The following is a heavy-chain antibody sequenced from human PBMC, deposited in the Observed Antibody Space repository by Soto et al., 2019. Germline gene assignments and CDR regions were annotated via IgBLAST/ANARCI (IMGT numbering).Heavy chain of an antibody. J-gene: IGHJ5*02. CDR2: IDSGDGTT. D-gene: IGHD6-13*01. CDR1: GFDFGDYY. Sequence: GGSLRLSCTGSGFDFGDYYMSWIRQAPGKGLEWVSYIDSGDGTTYYTDSVKGRFTISRDNAKKTVYLQMSSRRVEDTALYYFVRPPYSSSWFAFDRWGQGTLVSVSS. V-gene: IGHV3-11*01. CDR3: VRPPYSSSWFAFDR.